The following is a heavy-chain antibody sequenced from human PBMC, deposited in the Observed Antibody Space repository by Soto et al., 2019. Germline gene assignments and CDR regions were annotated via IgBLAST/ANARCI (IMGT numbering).Heavy chain of an antibody. CDR2: IIPIFGTA. D-gene: IGHD5-12*01. V-gene: IGHV1-69*12. J-gene: IGHJ5*02. Sequence: QVQLVQSGAEVKKPGSSAKVSCKASGGTFSNYAISWVRQAPGQGLEWMGGIIPIFGTANYAQKFQGRVTSTADESTRTAYMELSSLRSEDTAIYYCAVGSVDIVPTGMKPFDPWGQGTLVTVSS. CDR1: GGTFSNYA. CDR3: AVGSVDIVPTGMKPFDP.